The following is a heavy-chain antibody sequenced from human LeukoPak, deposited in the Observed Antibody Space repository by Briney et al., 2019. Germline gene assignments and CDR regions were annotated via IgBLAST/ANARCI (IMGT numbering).Heavy chain of an antibody. CDR1: GYTFTSYG. V-gene: IGHV1-18*04. CDR3: ARYPPSYSGNWHYYFDY. D-gene: IGHD6-13*01. CDR2: ISAYNGNT. Sequence: GASVKVSCKASGYTFTSYGISRVRQAPGQGLEWMGWISAYNGNTNYAQNLQDRVFMNTDTSTSTAYMELRSLRSDDTAVYYCARYPPSYSGNWHYYFDYWGQGTLVTVSS. J-gene: IGHJ4*02.